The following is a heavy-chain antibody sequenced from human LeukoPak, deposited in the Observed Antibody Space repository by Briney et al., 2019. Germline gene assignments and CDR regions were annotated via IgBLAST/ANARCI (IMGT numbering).Heavy chain of an antibody. Sequence: PGGSLRLSCAASGFTFSSYWMSWVRQAPGKGLEWVANIKQDGSEKYYVDSVKGRFTISRDNAKNSLYLQMNSLRAEDTAVYYCARDSSYDSSGYYYIGYWGQGTLVTVSS. CDR1: GFTFSSYW. CDR3: ARDSSYDSSGYYYIGY. D-gene: IGHD3-22*01. V-gene: IGHV3-7*01. CDR2: IKQDGSEK. J-gene: IGHJ4*02.